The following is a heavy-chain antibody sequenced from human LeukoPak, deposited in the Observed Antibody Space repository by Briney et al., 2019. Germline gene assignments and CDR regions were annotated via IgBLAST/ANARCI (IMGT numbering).Heavy chain of an antibody. CDR1: GFTFSSSN. J-gene: IGHJ4*02. V-gene: IGHV3-21*01. CDR3: AKFDYGGTLRVY. Sequence: GGSLRLSCAASGFTFSSSNMNWVRQAPGKGLEWVSSISSSSSYTYYADSVKGRFTISRDNAKSSLYLQMSSLRAEDTAVYYCAKFDYGGTLRVYWGQGTLVTVSS. CDR2: ISSSSSYT. D-gene: IGHD4-23*01.